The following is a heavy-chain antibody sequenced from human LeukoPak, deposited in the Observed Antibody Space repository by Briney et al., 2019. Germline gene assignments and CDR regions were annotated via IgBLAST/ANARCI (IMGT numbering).Heavy chain of an antibody. V-gene: IGHV3-23*01. D-gene: IGHD6-13*01. Sequence: GGSLRLSCAASGFTFSSYAMSWVRQAPGKGLEWVSAISGSGGSTYYADSVKGRFTISRDNSKNTLYLQMNSLRAEDTAVYYCAKDRRAAGRGVNSWFDPWGQGTLVTVSS. J-gene: IGHJ5*02. CDR1: GFTFSSYA. CDR2: ISGSGGST. CDR3: AKDRRAAGRGVNSWFDP.